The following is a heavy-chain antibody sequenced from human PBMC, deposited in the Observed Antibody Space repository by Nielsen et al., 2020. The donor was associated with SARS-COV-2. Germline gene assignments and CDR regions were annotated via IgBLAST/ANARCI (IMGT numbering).Heavy chain of an antibody. J-gene: IGHJ1*01. CDR1: GFTFSSYA. Sequence: GESLKISCAASGFTFSSYAMSWVRQAPGKGLEWVSAISGSGGSTYYADSVKGRFTISRDNSKNTLYLQMNSLRAEDTAVYYCARDYHHDSSGYYQEYFQHWGQGTLVTVSS. D-gene: IGHD3-22*01. CDR3: ARDYHHDSSGYYQEYFQH. CDR2: ISGSGGST. V-gene: IGHV3-23*01.